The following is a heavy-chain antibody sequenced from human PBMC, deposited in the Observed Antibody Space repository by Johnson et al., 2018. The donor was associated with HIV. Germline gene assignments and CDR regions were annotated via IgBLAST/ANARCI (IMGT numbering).Heavy chain of an antibody. CDR3: AKRIANDPASDAFDI. V-gene: IGHV3-30*18. CDR1: GFTFSSYG. D-gene: IGHD2-21*01. Sequence: QVQLVESGGRVVQPGRSLRLSCAASGFTFSSYGMHWVRQAPGKGLQWVAVISHDESNKNYTDSVKGRFTISRDNSKNTLYLQMNSLRAEDTAVYYSAKRIANDPASDAFDIWGQGTMVTISS. J-gene: IGHJ3*02. CDR2: ISHDESNK.